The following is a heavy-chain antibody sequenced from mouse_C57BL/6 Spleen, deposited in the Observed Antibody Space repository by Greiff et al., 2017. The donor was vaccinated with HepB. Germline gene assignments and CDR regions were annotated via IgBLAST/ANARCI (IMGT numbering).Heavy chain of an antibody. J-gene: IGHJ3*01. Sequence: EVQLVESGAELVKPGASVKLSCTASGFNIKDYYMHWVKQRTGQGLEWIGRIDPEDGETKYAPKFQGKATITADTSSNTAYLQLSSLTSEDTAVYYWAPIYYGNYRFAYWGQGTLVTVSA. CDR3: APIYYGNYRFAY. V-gene: IGHV14-2*01. CDR1: GFNIKDYY. CDR2: IDPEDGET. D-gene: IGHD2-1*01.